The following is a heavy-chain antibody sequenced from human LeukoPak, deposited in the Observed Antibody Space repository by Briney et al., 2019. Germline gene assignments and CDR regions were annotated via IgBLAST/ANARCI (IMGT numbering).Heavy chain of an antibody. Sequence: ASVKVSCKASGYTFTGYYMHWVRQAPGQGLEWMGWINPNSGGTNYAQKFQGRVTMTRDTSISTAYMELSRLRSDDTAVYYCARSGQQLVASLEDNWFDPWGQGTLVTVSS. CDR1: GYTFTGYY. V-gene: IGHV1-2*02. CDR3: ARSGQQLVASLEDNWFDP. J-gene: IGHJ5*02. D-gene: IGHD6-13*01. CDR2: INPNSGGT.